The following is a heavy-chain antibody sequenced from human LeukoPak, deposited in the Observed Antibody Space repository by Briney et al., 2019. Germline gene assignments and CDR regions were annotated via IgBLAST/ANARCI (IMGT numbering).Heavy chain of an antibody. V-gene: IGHV4-38-2*02. CDR2: IYHSGST. Sequence: PSETLSLTCIVSGYSISSGYYWGWLRQPPGRGLEWIGTIYHSGSTYYNPSLKSRVTISVDTSKNQFSLKLRSVMAADTAVYYCARAYCVGDCTVLHIYFDNWGQGTLVTVSS. CDR1: GYSISSGYY. J-gene: IGHJ4*02. D-gene: IGHD2-21*02. CDR3: ARAYCVGDCTVLHIYFDN.